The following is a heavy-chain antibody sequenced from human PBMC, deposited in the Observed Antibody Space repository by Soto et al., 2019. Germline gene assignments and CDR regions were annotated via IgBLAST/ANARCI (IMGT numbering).Heavy chain of an antibody. D-gene: IGHD2-21*01. CDR1: GGSIDSGGYS. CDR3: VRASYILPFDP. CDR2: IYHTGAA. Sequence: QLQLQESGSGLVNPSQTLSLTCAVSGGSIDSGGYSWNWIRQPPGKGLEWIGYIYHTGAAHYNASLEGRVSLSVDMSKNQFSLQMTSVTAADTAVYYCVRASYILPFDPWGQGIFVTVSS. J-gene: IGHJ5*02. V-gene: IGHV4-30-2*01.